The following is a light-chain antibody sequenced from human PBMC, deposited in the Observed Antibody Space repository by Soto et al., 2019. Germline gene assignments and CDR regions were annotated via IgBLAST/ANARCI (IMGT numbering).Light chain of an antibody. CDR2: LEGGGSY. Sequence: QSVLTQSSSASASLGSSVKLTCTLSSGQSSYFIAWHQQPPGKAPRYLMKLEGGGSYIRWSGVPDRFSGSRTGADRYLTISNLRSEDEADYHCETWDGNIQVFGGGTKLTVL. V-gene: IGLV4-60*03. J-gene: IGLJ3*02. CDR1: SGQSSYF. CDR3: ETWDGNIQV.